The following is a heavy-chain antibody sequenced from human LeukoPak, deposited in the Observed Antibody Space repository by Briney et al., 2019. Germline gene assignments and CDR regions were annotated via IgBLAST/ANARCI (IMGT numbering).Heavy chain of an antibody. CDR2: IYTSGST. CDR1: GGSISTGDYY. Sequence: PSETLSLTCTVSGGSISTGDYYWSWIRQPAGKELEWIGRIYTSGSTNYNPSLKSRVTISRDTPKNQFSLNLYSVTAADTAVYYCARRPSPPDAFDIWGQGTMVTVSS. CDR3: ARRPSPPDAFDI. J-gene: IGHJ3*02. V-gene: IGHV4-61*02.